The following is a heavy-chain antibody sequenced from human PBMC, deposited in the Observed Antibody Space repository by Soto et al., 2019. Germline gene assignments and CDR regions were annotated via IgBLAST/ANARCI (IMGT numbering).Heavy chain of an antibody. CDR1: GGSISSYY. Sequence: SETLSLTCTASGGSISSYYWSWIRQPAGKGLEWIGHIYISASTNYTPSLKSRVTMSVASSKNQFSLKLSSVTAADTAVYYCAGGVTIYYYGSSGSNWFDPWGQGTLVTVSS. CDR3: AGGVTIYYYGSSGSNWFDP. CDR2: IYISAST. D-gene: IGHD3-22*01. J-gene: IGHJ5*02. V-gene: IGHV4-4*07.